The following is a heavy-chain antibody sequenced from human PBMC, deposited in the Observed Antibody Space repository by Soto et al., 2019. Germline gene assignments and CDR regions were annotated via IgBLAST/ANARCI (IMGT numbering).Heavy chain of an antibody. D-gene: IGHD3-3*01. Sequence: TLSLTCTVSGGSADSVYLGWVRQPPGKGLEWIGYVSYSGSTTYNPSLKSRVIVSIDTSKNQFSLKLTSVTAADTAVYYCARQGYYDLLSGYYPFDYWGQGILVTVSS. J-gene: IGHJ4*02. CDR1: GGSADSVY. CDR3: ARQGYYDLLSGYYPFDY. CDR2: VSYSGST. V-gene: IGHV4-59*08.